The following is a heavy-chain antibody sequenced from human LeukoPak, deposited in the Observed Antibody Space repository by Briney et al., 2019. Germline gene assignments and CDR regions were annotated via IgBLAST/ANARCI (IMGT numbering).Heavy chain of an antibody. CDR1: GFTFSSYA. D-gene: IGHD5-18*01. CDR3: AKDLNGYGYVNAFDY. CDR2: ISGSGGST. J-gene: IGHJ4*02. V-gene: IGHV3-23*01. Sequence: PGGSLRLSCAASGFTFSSYAMGWVRQAPGKGLEWVSAISGSGGSTYYADSVKGRFTISRDNSKNTLYLQMNSLRAEDTAVYYCAKDLNGYGYVNAFDYWGQGTLVTVSS.